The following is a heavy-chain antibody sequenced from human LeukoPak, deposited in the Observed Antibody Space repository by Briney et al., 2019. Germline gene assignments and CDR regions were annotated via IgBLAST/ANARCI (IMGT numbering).Heavy chain of an antibody. V-gene: IGHV3-30*02. J-gene: IGHJ4*02. CDR2: IRYDGSNK. D-gene: IGHD3-10*01. CDR3: AKDEMYYYGSGSYFDY. Sequence: PGGSLRLSCAASGFTFSSYGMHWVRQAPGKGLEWVAFIRYDGSNKYYADSVKGRFTISRDSSKNTLYLQMNSLRAEDTAVYYCAKDEMYYYGSGSYFDYWGQGTLVTVSS. CDR1: GFTFSSYG.